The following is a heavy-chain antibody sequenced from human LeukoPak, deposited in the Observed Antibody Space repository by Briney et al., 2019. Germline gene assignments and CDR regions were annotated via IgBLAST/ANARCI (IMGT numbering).Heavy chain of an antibody. J-gene: IGHJ4*02. CDR2: ISSSSSYI. V-gene: IGHV3-21*01. CDR3: ARERGYSGYDLGY. D-gene: IGHD5-12*01. Sequence: PGGSLRLSCAASGFTFDDYGMSWVRQAPGKGLEWVSSISSSSSYIYYADSVKGRFTISRDNAKNSLYLQMNSLRAEDTAVYYCARERGYSGYDLGYWGQGTLVTVSS. CDR1: GFTFDDYG.